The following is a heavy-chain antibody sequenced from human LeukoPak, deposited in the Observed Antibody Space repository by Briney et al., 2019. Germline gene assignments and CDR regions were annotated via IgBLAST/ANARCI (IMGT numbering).Heavy chain of an antibody. V-gene: IGHV3-49*03. CDR2: IRSKAYGGTT. J-gene: IGHJ4*02. CDR3: TRVSGTTLGGY. CDR1: GSTFGDYA. Sequence: GGSLRLSCTASGSTFGDYAMSWFRQAPGKGLEWVGFIRSKAYGGTTEYAASVKGRFTISRDDSKSIAYLQMNSLKIEDTAVYYCTRVSGTTLGGYWGQGTLATVSS. D-gene: IGHD1-1*01.